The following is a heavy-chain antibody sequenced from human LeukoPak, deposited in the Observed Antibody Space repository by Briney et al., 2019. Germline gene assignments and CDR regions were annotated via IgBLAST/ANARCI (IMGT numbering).Heavy chain of an antibody. CDR3: SRRFLRACGYFHY. V-gene: IGHV3-7*05. CDR2: IKQDGSEK. CDR1: GFTLSSNG. J-gene: IGHJ4*02. D-gene: IGHD2-21*01. Sequence: PGGSLRLSCAASGFTLSSNGMHWVRQAPGKGLEWVANIKQDGSEKYYVDSVKGRFTISRDNANNSLYLQLHSLSAEDTAVYYCSRRFLRACGYFHYWGQGTLVTVSS.